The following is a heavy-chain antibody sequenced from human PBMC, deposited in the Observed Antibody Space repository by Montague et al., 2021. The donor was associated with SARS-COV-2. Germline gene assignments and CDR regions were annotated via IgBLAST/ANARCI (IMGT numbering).Heavy chain of an antibody. CDR2: ISYSGST. CDR1: GGSIRSSSYF. V-gene: IGHV4-39*07. J-gene: IGHJ6*02. Sequence: SETLSLTCTVSGGSIRSSSYFWGWFRRPPGQRLERIGTISYSGSTYYSPSLKSRVIISADTSKNQFSLNLRSVTAADTAVYFCGLGRGFAVGNHYYYSYGLDVWGQGTPVTVSS. D-gene: IGHD3-10*01. CDR3: GLGRGFAVGNHYYYSYGLDV.